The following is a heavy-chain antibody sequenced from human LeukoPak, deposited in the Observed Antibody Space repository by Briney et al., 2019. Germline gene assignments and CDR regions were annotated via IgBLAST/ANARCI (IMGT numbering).Heavy chain of an antibody. J-gene: IGHJ3*02. CDR2: TRNEANIYTT. D-gene: IGHD1-26*01. CDR1: GFTFSSYA. Sequence: GGSLRLSCAASGFTFSSYAMDWVRQAPGKGLEWVGRTRNEANIYTTKYAASVKGRFTISRDDSKNSLYLQMNSLKTEDTAVYYCAGPVGATTVRAFDIWGQGTMVTVSS. CDR3: AGPVGATTVRAFDI. V-gene: IGHV3-72*01.